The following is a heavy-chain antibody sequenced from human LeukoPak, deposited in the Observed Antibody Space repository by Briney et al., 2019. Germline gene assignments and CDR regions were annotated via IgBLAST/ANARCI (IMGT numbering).Heavy chain of an antibody. J-gene: IGHJ4*02. V-gene: IGHV3-23*03. CDR2: IMFSGGTT. Sequence: GGSLRLSCAASGFTFSSYAMSWVRQAPGKGLQSVSIMFSGGTTDYADSVRGRFSISRDSSQNTVSLRMNSLRVEDTAVYYCARGAGSGWPLDKWGQGTLVIVSS. D-gene: IGHD6-19*01. CDR3: ARGAGSGWPLDK. CDR1: GFTFSSYA.